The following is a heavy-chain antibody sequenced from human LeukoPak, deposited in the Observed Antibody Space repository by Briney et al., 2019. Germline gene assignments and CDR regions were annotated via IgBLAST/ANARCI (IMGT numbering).Heavy chain of an antibody. CDR2: ISGSSAYI. V-gene: IGHV3-21*01. D-gene: IGHD3-10*01. Sequence: GGSLRLSCAASGFTFSSYSMNWVRQAPGKGLEWVSSISGSSAYIYYADSVKGRFSISRDNSENTLSLQVNSLRAEDTAVYYCARDGNFGYDAFDIWGQGTMVTVSS. CDR1: GFTFSSYS. J-gene: IGHJ3*02. CDR3: ARDGNFGYDAFDI.